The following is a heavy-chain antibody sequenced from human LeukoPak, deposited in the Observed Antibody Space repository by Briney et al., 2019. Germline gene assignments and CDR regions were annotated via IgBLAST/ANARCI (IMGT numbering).Heavy chain of an antibody. CDR2: IGTFGTVI. J-gene: IGHJ4*02. V-gene: IGHV3-48*03. Sequence: PGGSLRLSCAASGFTFSSYEMNWVRQAPGKGLEWISYIGTFGTVIHYAGSVRGRFTISRDDAKNSLYLQMNSLRAEDTAVYYCAKDGSSWYSPNDYWGQGTLVTVSS. D-gene: IGHD6-13*01. CDR1: GFTFSSYE. CDR3: AKDGSSWYSPNDY.